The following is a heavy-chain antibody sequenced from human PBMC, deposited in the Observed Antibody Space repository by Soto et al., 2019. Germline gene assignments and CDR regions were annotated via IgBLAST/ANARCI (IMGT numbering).Heavy chain of an antibody. Sequence: SETLSLTCTDSGGSISSYYWSWIRQPAGKGLEWIGRIYTSGSTNYNPSLKSRVTMSVDTSKNQFSLKLSSVTAADTAVYYCARGYYYGSGSYYLDYYYYGMDVWGQGTTVTVSS. CDR3: ARGYYYGSGSYYLDYYYYGMDV. CDR1: GGSISSYY. D-gene: IGHD3-10*01. CDR2: IYTSGST. J-gene: IGHJ6*02. V-gene: IGHV4-4*07.